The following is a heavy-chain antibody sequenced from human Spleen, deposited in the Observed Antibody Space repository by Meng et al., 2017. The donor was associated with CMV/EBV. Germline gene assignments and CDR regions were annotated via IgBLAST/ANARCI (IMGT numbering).Heavy chain of an antibody. D-gene: IGHD4-17*01. Sequence: QFQLVQLGAEVKKPGALVKVSCKASGYTFTSHGISWVRQAPGQGLEWMGWISAYNGNTNYAQKLQGRVTITADTSTSTAYMELRSLRSDDTAVYYCARAAAPLQMTTIDYWGQGTLVTVSS. V-gene: IGHV1-18*01. CDR2: ISAYNGNT. CDR1: GYTFTSHG. CDR3: ARAAAPLQMTTIDY. J-gene: IGHJ4*02.